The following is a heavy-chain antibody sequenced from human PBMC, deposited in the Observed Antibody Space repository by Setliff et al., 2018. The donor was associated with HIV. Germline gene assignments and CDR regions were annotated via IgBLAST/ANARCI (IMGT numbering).Heavy chain of an antibody. CDR2: IYYSGST. D-gene: IGHD3-10*01. CDR3: ARDRGLLWFGESVRYYYYGMDV. CDR1: GGSISSGGYY. J-gene: IGHJ6*02. V-gene: IGHV4-31*03. Sequence: SETLSLTCTVSGGSISSGGYYWSWIRQHPGKGLEWIGYIYYSGSTYYNPSLKSRVTISVDTSKNQFSLKLSSVTAADTAVYYCARDRGLLWFGESVRYYYYGMDVWGQGTTVTVSS.